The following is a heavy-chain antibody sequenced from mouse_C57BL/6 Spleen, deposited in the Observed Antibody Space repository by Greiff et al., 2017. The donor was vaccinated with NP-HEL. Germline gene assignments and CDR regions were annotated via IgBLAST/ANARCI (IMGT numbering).Heavy chain of an antibody. D-gene: IGHD2-4*01. Sequence: VQLQQSGAELVRPGTSVKMSCKASGYTFTNYWIGWAKQRPGHGLEWIGDIYPGGGYTNYNEKFKGKATLTADKSSSTAYMQFSSLTSEDSAIYDCARRWWGYDDYGAGGFDYWGQGTTLTVSS. CDR3: ARRWWGYDDYGAGGFDY. J-gene: IGHJ2*01. V-gene: IGHV1-63*01. CDR2: IYPGGGYT. CDR1: GYTFTNYW.